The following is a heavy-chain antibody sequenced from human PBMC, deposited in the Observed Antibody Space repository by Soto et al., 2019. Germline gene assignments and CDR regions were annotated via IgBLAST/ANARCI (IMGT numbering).Heavy chain of an antibody. CDR2: IYSGGST. D-gene: IGHD1-7*01. CDR3: ATIHRITGTLPNYYGLAV. Sequence: PGGSLRLSCAASGFTVSSNYMSWVRQAPGKGLEWVAVIYSGGSTYYADSVKGRFTISRDNSKNKLYLQMKSLRAEDTAVYYCATIHRITGTLPNYYGLAVSGQGPPLTVPS. J-gene: IGHJ6*02. CDR1: GFTVSSNY. V-gene: IGHV3-53*01.